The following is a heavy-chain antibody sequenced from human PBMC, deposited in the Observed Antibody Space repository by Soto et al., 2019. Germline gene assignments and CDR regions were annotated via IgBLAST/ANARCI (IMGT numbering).Heavy chain of an antibody. D-gene: IGHD3-22*01. J-gene: IGHJ4*02. CDR3: AGLYHYDSSGYYDY. V-gene: IGHV1-46*01. Sequence: ASVKVSCKASGNSFTTYYMHWVRQAPGQGLEWMGIINLSGGRTTYAQKFQGRVTMTRDTSTSTFHMELSSLTSEDTAVYYCAGLYHYDSSGYYDYWGQGNLVTVSS. CDR1: GNSFTTYY. CDR2: INLSGGRT.